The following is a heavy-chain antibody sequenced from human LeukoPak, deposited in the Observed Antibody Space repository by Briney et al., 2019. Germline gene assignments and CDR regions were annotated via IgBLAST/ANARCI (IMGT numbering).Heavy chain of an antibody. J-gene: IGHJ6*02. Sequence: ASVKVSCKASGYTFTSYGISWVRQAPGQGLEWMGWISAYNGNTNYAQKLQGRVTMTTDTSTSTAYMELRSLRSDDTAVYYCARGDYDILTGYPYYYGMDVWGQGTTVTVSS. CDR3: ARGDYDILTGYPYYYGMDV. CDR2: ISAYNGNT. V-gene: IGHV1-18*01. D-gene: IGHD3-9*01. CDR1: GYTFTSYG.